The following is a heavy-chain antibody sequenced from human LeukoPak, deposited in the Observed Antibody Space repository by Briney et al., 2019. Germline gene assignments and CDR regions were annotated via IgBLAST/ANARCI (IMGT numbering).Heavy chain of an antibody. Sequence: PGGSLRLSCAASGFTFSSYWMHWVRQAPGKGLVWVSRINSDGSSTNYADSVKGRFTISRDNAKNTLYLQMNSLRAEDTAVYYCATARDCSSTSCYGRALDIWGQGTMVTVSS. CDR2: INSDGSST. D-gene: IGHD2-2*01. V-gene: IGHV3-74*01. J-gene: IGHJ3*02. CDR1: GFTFSSYW. CDR3: ATARDCSSTSCYGRALDI.